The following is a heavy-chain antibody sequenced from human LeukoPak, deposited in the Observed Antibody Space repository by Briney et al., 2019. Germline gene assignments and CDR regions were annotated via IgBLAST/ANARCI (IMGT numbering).Heavy chain of an antibody. D-gene: IGHD3-9*01. V-gene: IGHV4-34*01. CDR3: ARVDIYGDFDY. Sequence: SDTLSLTCAVYGGSFSGFYWSWIRHVPGKGLEWIGEINYTGSTSYNPSLKSRVTMSVDTSKNQFSLKLSSVTAADTAVYYCARVDIYGDFDYWGQGTLVTVSS. CDR1: GGSFSGFY. CDR2: INYTGST. J-gene: IGHJ4*02.